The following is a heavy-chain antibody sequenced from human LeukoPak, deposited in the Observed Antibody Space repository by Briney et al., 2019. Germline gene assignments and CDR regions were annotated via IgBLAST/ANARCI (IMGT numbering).Heavy chain of an antibody. Sequence: ASVKVSCKASGYTFTSYGISWVRQAPGQGLEWMGWISAYNGNTNYAQKLQGRVTMTTDTSTSTVYMELRSLRSDDTAVYYCARDHYDSSGFDYWGQGTLVTVSS. V-gene: IGHV1-18*01. CDR2: ISAYNGNT. CDR3: ARDHYDSSGFDY. J-gene: IGHJ4*02. D-gene: IGHD3-22*01. CDR1: GYTFTSYG.